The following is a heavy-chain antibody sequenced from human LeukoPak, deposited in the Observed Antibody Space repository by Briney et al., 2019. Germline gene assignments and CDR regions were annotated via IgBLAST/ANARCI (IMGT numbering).Heavy chain of an antibody. V-gene: IGHV4-61*02. CDR3: ARDRSYGGSRFDT. Sequence: SGTLSLTCTVSGASITTETYFWTWVRQPAGKELEWIGRISSTGNTDYNPSLKSRVIISWDRSKNQFSLGLNSVTATDTAVYYCARDRSYGGSRFDTWGQGILVTVSS. CDR1: GASITTETYF. CDR2: ISSTGNT. J-gene: IGHJ5*02. D-gene: IGHD3-10*01.